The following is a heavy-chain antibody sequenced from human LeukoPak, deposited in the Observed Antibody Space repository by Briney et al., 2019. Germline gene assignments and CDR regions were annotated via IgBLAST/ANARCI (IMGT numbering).Heavy chain of an antibody. CDR2: IIPIFGTA. V-gene: IGHV1-69*13. Sequence: SVKVSCKASGYTFTSYGISWARQAPGQGLEWMGGIIPIFGTANYAQKFQGGVTITADESTSTAYMELSSLRSEDTAVYYCARVAGGYCSSTSCSGYFQHWGQGTLVTVSS. D-gene: IGHD2-2*01. CDR1: GYTFTSYG. CDR3: ARVAGGYCSSTSCSGYFQH. J-gene: IGHJ1*01.